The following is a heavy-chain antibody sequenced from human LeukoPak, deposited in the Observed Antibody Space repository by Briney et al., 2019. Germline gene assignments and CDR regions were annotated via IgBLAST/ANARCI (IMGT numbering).Heavy chain of an antibody. V-gene: IGHV4-59*12. CDR2: IYYSGRT. CDR3: ARGRLYGDYVGAFDI. CDR1: GGSISSYY. Sequence: SETLSLTCTVSGGSISSYYWSWIRQPPGKGLEWIGYIYYSGRTNYNPSLKSRVTISVDTSKNQFSLKLSSVTAADTAVYYCARGRLYGDYVGAFDIWGQGTMVTVSS. D-gene: IGHD4-17*01. J-gene: IGHJ3*02.